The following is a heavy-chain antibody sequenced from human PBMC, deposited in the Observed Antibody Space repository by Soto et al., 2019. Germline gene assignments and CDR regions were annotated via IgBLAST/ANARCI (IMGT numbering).Heavy chain of an antibody. CDR1: GFTFSTYG. CDR3: AKGREQQLARIGLDV. V-gene: IGHV3-30*18. J-gene: IGHJ6*02. D-gene: IGHD6-13*01. Sequence: QVQLVESGGGVVQPGRSLRLSCAASGFTFSTYGMHWVRQAPGKGLEWVAAISYDGSHKDYADSVKGRFTISRDNSKNTLYLQMNSLRPEDTAVYYCAKGREQQLARIGLDVWGQGTTVTVSS. CDR2: ISYDGSHK.